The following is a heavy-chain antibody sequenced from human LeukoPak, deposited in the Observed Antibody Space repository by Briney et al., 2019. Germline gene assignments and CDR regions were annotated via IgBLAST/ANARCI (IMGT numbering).Heavy chain of an antibody. CDR2: IYTSGSI. V-gene: IGHV4-4*07. D-gene: IGHD4-17*01. CDR3: ARDGDYHYFDY. Sequence: SETLSLTCTVSGGSISSYYWSWIRQPAGKGLEWIGRIYTSGSINYNPSLKRRVTMSVDTSKNHFSLNLNSVTAADTAVYYCARDGDYHYFDYWGQGTLVTVSS. CDR1: GGSISSYY. J-gene: IGHJ4*02.